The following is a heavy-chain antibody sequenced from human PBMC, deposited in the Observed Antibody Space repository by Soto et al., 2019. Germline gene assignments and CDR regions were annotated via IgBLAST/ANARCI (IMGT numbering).Heavy chain of an antibody. V-gene: IGHV1-69*12. D-gene: IGHD1-1*01. CDR1: GGTFRNSA. J-gene: IGHJ6*02. Sequence: QVQLEQSGAEVKKPGSSVKVSCKASGGTFRNSAISWVRQAPGQGLEWMGGIMPIFRTPDYSQKFQGRVTITADESTSTAYMELSGLGSDDTAVYYCARDNDRPQLGGNYYYILDVWGQGTTVTVSS. CDR3: ARDNDRPQLGGNYYYILDV. CDR2: IMPIFRTP.